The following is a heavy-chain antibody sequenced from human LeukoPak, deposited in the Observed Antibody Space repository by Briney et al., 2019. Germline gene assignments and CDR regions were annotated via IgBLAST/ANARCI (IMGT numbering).Heavy chain of an antibody. V-gene: IGHV3-23*01. J-gene: IGHJ4*02. Sequence: GGSLRLSRAASGFTFSNYAMSWVRQAPGKGLEWVSAISGSGGSTYYADSVKGRFTFSRDNSKNTLYLQMNSLRAEDTAVYYCARHYDSSGYYYLDYWGQGTLVTVSS. CDR3: ARHYDSSGYYYLDY. D-gene: IGHD3-22*01. CDR1: GFTFSNYA. CDR2: ISGSGGST.